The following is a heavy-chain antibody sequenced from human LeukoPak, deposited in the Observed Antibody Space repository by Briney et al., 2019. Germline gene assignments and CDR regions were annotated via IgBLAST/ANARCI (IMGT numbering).Heavy chain of an antibody. V-gene: IGHV1-8*01. J-gene: IGHJ6*02. Sequence: ASVKVSCKASAYTFTSYDINWVRQATGQGLEWMGWMNPNSGNTGYAQKFQGRVTMTRNTSISTAYMELSSLRSEDTAVYYCARPRHYYYGMDVWGQGTTVTVSS. CDR1: AYTFTSYD. CDR3: ARPRHYYYGMDV. CDR2: MNPNSGNT.